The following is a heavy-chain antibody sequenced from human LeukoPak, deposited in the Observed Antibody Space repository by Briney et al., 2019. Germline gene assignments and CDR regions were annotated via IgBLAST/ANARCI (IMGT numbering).Heavy chain of an antibody. CDR1: GRSFSGYY. J-gene: IGHJ6*02. D-gene: IGHD6-13*01. V-gene: IGHV4-34*01. CDR2: INHSGST. CDR3: ARAHSSSWYYYYYYGMDV. Sequence: PSETLSLTCAVYGRSFSGYYWSWIRQPPGKGLEWIGEINHSGSTNYNPSLKSRVTISVDTSKNQFSLKLSSVTAADTAVYYCARAHSSSWYYYYYYGMDVWGQGTTVTVSS.